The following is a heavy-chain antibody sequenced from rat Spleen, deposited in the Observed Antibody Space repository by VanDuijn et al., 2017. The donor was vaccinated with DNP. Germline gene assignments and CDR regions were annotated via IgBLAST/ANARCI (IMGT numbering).Heavy chain of an antibody. D-gene: IGHD1-12*02. Sequence: EVQLVESGGGLVQPGRSLKLSCAASGFSFSYYYMAWVRQAPKKGLEWVATISYDGSSTYYRDSVKGRFTISRDNAKSTLYLQMDSLRSEDTATYYCTTEMADYWGQGVMVTVSS. CDR1: GFSFSYYY. V-gene: IGHV5-20*01. CDR2: ISYDGSST. J-gene: IGHJ2*01. CDR3: TTEMADY.